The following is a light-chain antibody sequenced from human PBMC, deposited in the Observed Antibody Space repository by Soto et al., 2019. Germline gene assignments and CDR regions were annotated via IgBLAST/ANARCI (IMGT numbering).Light chain of an antibody. V-gene: IGLV2-11*01. J-gene: IGLJ2*01. Sequence: QSALTQPRSVSGSPGPSVTLSCTGTSSDVGGYNYVSWYQQHPGKAPKLMIYDVSKRPSGVHDRFSGSKSGNTASLTISGLQAEDEAYYYGCSYAGSSVVVGGGTKLTVL. CDR2: DVS. CDR1: SSDVGGYNY. CDR3: CSYAGSSVV.